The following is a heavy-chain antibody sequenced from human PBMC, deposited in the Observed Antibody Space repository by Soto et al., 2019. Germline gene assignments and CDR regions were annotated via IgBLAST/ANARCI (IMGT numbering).Heavy chain of an antibody. D-gene: IGHD3-3*01. CDR2: ISGSGGTT. CDR3: AKSKTDLRVTVFGLFIVSAF. CDR1: GFAFDNYA. J-gene: IGHJ4*02. V-gene: IGHV3-23*01. Sequence: EVQLLESGGGLVQPGGSLRLSCAASGFAFDNYAMIWVRQAPEKGLKWVSGISGSGGTTYYADSVKDRFTISRDNSKNTVFLQMNSLRAEDTAVYYCAKSKTDLRVTVFGLFIVSAFWGQGSLVTVSS.